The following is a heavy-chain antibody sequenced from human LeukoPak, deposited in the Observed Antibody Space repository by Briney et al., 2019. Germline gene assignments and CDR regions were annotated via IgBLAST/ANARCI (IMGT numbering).Heavy chain of an antibody. V-gene: IGHV4-34*01. CDR2: INHSGST. J-gene: IGHJ3*02. CDR3: ARDHRRIAARPDAFDI. Sequence: SETLSLTCAVYGGSFSGYYWSWIRQPPGKGLEWIGEINHSGSTNYNPSLKSRVTISVDTSKNQFSLKLSSVTAADTAVYYCARDHRRIAARPDAFDIWGQGTMVTVSS. D-gene: IGHD6-6*01. CDR1: GGSFSGYY.